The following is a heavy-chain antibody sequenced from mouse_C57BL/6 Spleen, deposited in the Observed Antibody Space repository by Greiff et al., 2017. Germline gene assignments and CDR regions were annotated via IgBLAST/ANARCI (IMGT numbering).Heavy chain of an antibody. V-gene: IGHV7-3*01. J-gene: IGHJ1*03. CDR3: ARYMATVGYFDV. D-gene: IGHD1-1*01. Sequence: EVNVVESGGGLVQPGGSLSLSCAASGFTFTDYYMSWVRQPPGKALEWLGFIRNKANGYTTEYSASVKGRFTISRDNSQSILYLQMNALRAEDSATYYCARYMATVGYFDVWGTGTTVTVSS. CDR2: IRNKANGYTT. CDR1: GFTFTDYY.